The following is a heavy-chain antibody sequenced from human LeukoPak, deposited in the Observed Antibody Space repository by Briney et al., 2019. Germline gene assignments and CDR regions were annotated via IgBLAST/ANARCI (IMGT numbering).Heavy chain of an antibody. D-gene: IGHD2-21*02. Sequence: SETLSLTCTVSGGSISSSSYYWGWIRRPPGKGLEWIGSIYYSGSTYYNPSLKSRVTISVDTSKNQFSLKLSSVTAADTAVYYCARREGYCGGDCSYNWFDPWGQGTLVTVSS. V-gene: IGHV4-39*01. CDR3: ARREGYCGGDCSYNWFDP. CDR1: GGSISSSSYY. J-gene: IGHJ5*02. CDR2: IYYSGST.